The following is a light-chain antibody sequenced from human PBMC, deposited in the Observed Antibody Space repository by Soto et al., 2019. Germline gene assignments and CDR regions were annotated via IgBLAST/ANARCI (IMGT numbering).Light chain of an antibody. CDR2: EVS. CDR3: SSYAGSNNGV. Sequence: QSALTQPPSASGSPGQSVTISCTGTNSDIGGYNYVSWYQHHPGKAPKLMIYEVSKRPSGVPDRFSGSKSGNTASLTVSGLQAEDEADYYCSSYAGSNNGVFGGGTKVTVL. CDR1: NSDIGGYNY. V-gene: IGLV2-8*01. J-gene: IGLJ3*02.